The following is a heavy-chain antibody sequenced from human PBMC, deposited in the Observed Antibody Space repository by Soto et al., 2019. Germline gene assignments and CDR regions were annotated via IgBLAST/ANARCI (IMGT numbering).Heavy chain of an antibody. CDR1: GFTFSSYE. V-gene: IGHV3-48*03. Sequence: EVNLVESGGGLVQPGGSLRLSCTASGFTFSSYEMTWVRQVAGKGLELVSYISSSGSTIHYADSVRGRFTIYRDNAKSSRYLEMNSLRPEDTATYYCARLSGTYGRRHYFDYWGQGTLVTVSS. J-gene: IGHJ4*02. CDR3: ARLSGTYGRRHYFDY. CDR2: ISSSGSTI. D-gene: IGHD3-16*01.